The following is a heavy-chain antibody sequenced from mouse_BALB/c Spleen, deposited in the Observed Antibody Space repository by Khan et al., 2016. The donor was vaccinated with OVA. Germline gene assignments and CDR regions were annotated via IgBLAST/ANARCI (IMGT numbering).Heavy chain of an antibody. D-gene: IGHD1-1*01. J-gene: IGHJ2*01. CDR2: ISYSGVT. CDR3: ARGNYYGYYFDY. CDR1: GYSITSGYA. V-gene: IGHV3-2*02. Sequence: EVQLQESGPGLVKPSQSLSLTCTVTGYSITSGYAWNWIRPFPGNKLEWMGYISYSGVTSYTPSLKSRISITRDTSKNQFFLQLNSVTTEDTATYYCARGNYYGYYFDYWGQGTTLTVSS.